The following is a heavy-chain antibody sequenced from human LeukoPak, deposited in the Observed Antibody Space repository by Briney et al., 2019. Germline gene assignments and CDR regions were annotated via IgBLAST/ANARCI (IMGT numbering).Heavy chain of an antibody. CDR2: IYYSGST. V-gene: IGHV4-39*01. CDR1: GGSISSSSYY. D-gene: IGHD3-9*01. J-gene: IGHJ6*03. CDR3: ARVRRSYSISNYDILTGYYAGQGYMDV. Sequence: SETLSLTCTVSGGSISSSSYYWGWIRQPPGKGLEWIGSIYYSGSTYYNPSLKSRVTISVDTSKNQFSLKLSSVTAADTAVYYRARVRRSYSISNYDILTGYYAGQGYMDVWGKGTTVTISS.